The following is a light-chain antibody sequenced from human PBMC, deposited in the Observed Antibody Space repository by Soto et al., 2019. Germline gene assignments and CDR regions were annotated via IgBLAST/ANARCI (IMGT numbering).Light chain of an antibody. J-gene: IGLJ2*01. CDR3: EAWDVSLVV. CDR1: SSNIGTNT. V-gene: IGLV1-44*01. Sequence: QSVLTQPPSASGTPGQRVTISCSGSSSNIGTNTVIWYQQLPGAAPKLLIYSDNQRTSGVPDRFSGSKSGTSASLAISGIQSEDEADYFCEAWDVSLVVFGGGTKLPVL. CDR2: SDN.